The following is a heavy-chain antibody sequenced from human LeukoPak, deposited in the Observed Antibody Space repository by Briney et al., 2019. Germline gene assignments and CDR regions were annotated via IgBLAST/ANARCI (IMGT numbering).Heavy chain of an antibody. V-gene: IGHV1-69*04. CDR2: IIPILGIA. D-gene: IGHD2-2*02. CDR3: ARDLESFPPAYCSSTSCYSWFDP. Sequence: GASVKVSCKAAGRTFSSYAISWVRQAPGQGLEWMGRIIPILGIANYAQKFQGRVTITADKSTSTAYMELSSLRSEDTAVYYCARDLESFPPAYCSSTSCYSWFDPWGQGTLVTVSS. J-gene: IGHJ5*02. CDR1: GRTFSSYA.